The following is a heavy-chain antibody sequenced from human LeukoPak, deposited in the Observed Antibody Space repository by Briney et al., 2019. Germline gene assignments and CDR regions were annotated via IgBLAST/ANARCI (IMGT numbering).Heavy chain of an antibody. CDR2: TINKSHRYTT. CDR1: GFTFSDHY. D-gene: IGHD3-22*01. Sequence: GGTLRLSCAASGFTFSDHYMGWVRQAPGKGLEWVGRTINKSHRYTTEYDASVKGRFTISRDDSKNSLYLQMNSLKTEDTAVYYCARRPYYYDSSGYLPNAFDIWGQGTMVTVSS. V-gene: IGHV3-72*01. CDR3: ARRPYYYDSSGYLPNAFDI. J-gene: IGHJ3*02.